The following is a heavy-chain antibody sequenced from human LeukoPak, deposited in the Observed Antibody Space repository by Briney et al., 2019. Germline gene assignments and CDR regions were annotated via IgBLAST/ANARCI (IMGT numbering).Heavy chain of an antibody. V-gene: IGHV3-33*01. CDR2: IWYDGSNK. Sequence: PGRSLRLSCAASGFTFSSYGMHWVRQAPGKGLEWVAVIWYDGSNKYYADSVKGRFTISRDNSKNTLYLQMNSLRAEDTAVYYCARDTSSGLADYWGQGTLVTVSS. CDR1: GFTFSSYG. J-gene: IGHJ4*02. CDR3: ARDTSSGLADY. D-gene: IGHD3-22*01.